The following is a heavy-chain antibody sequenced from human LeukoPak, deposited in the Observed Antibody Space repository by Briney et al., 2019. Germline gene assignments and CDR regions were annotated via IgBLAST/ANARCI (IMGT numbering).Heavy chain of an antibody. CDR2: IIGSGGST. J-gene: IGHJ4*02. CDR3: AKDRTAQQSGYFDY. Sequence: GGSLRLSCAASGFTFSSYAMSWVRQAPGKGLEWVSAIIGSGGSTYYADSVKGRFTISRDNSKNTLYLQMNSLRAEDTAVYYCAKDRTAQQSGYFDYWGQGTLVTVSS. V-gene: IGHV3-23*01. CDR1: GFTFSSYA. D-gene: IGHD5-18*01.